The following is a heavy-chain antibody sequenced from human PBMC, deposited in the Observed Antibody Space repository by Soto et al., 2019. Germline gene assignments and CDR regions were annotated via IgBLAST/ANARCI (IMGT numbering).Heavy chain of an antibody. CDR3: ARVLRGYSYGYGRDYYGMDV. CDR1: GFTFSSYA. V-gene: IGHV3-30-3*01. D-gene: IGHD5-18*01. CDR2: ISYDGSNK. Sequence: GGSLRLSCAASGFTFSSYAMHWVRQAPGKGLEWVAVISYDGSNKYYADSVKGRFTISRDNSKNTLYLQMNSLRAEDTAVYYCARVLRGYSYGYGRDYYGMDVWGQGTTVTVSS. J-gene: IGHJ6*02.